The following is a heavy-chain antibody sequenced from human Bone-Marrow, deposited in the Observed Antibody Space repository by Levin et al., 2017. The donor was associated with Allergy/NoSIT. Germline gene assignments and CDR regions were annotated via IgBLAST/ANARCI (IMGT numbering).Heavy chain of an antibody. J-gene: IGHJ5*02. CDR3: AKRPFYGSGGFDP. D-gene: IGHD3-10*01. CDR1: GFIFSNYG. CDR2: FSGSSSST. V-gene: IGHV3-23*01. Sequence: HAGGSLRLSCAASGFIFSNYGMSWVRQAPGKGLEWVSGFSGSSSSTNYADSVKGRFTISRDNAKNMLYLQMNSLRVEDTAVYYCAKRPFYGSGGFDPWGQGTLVTVAS.